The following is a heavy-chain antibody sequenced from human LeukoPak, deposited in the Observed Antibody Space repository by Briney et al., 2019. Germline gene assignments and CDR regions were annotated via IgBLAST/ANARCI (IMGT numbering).Heavy chain of an antibody. V-gene: IGHV4-61*02. CDR2: IYTSGST. Sequence: SETLSLTCTVSGNSISSGDNYWSWIRQPAGEGLEWIGRIYTSGSTNYNPSLKSRVTISGDTSKNQFSLRLSSVTAADTAVYYCARASYSYDINGWVPFDYWAREPWSPSP. D-gene: IGHD3-22*01. CDR1: GNSISSGDNY. CDR3: ARASYSYDINGWVPFDY. J-gene: IGHJ4*02.